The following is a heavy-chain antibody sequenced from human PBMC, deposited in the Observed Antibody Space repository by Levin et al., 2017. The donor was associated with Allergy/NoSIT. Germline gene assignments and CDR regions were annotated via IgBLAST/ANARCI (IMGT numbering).Heavy chain of an antibody. J-gene: IGHJ5*02. CDR1: GGSISSSNW. CDR3: ARDLRRIVAGTENWFDP. D-gene: IGHD6-19*01. V-gene: IGHV4-4*02. CDR2: IYHSGST. Sequence: NASETLSLTCAVSGGSISSSNWWSWVRQPPGKGLEWIGEIYHSGSTNYNPSLKSRVTISVDKSKNQFSLKLSSVTAADTAVYYCARDLRRIVAGTENWFDPWGQGTLVTVSS.